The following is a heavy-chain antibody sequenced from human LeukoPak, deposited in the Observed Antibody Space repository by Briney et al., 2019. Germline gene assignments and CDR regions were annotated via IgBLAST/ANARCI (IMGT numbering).Heavy chain of an antibody. Sequence: GGSLRLSCAASGFTFSSYAMSWVRQAPGKGLKWVSVIYSGGSTYYADSVKGRFTTSRDNSKNTLYLQMNSLRAEDTAVYYCAKDREAVAGTNYFDYWGQGTLVTVSS. J-gene: IGHJ4*02. V-gene: IGHV3-23*03. CDR1: GFTFSSYA. D-gene: IGHD6-19*01. CDR2: IYSGGST. CDR3: AKDREAVAGTNYFDY.